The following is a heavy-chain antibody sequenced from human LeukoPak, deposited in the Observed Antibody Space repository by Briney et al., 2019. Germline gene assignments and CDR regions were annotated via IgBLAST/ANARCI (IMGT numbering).Heavy chain of an antibody. V-gene: IGHV3-73*01. Sequence: GGSLKLSCAASGFTFSDSVMHWVRQASGKGLQWVGRIRGKTNNYSTAYAASVKGRFTISRDDSKSTAYLQMNSLKTEDTAAYYCTSQFGELLAWGQGTLVTVSS. CDR1: GFTFSDSV. CDR3: TSQFGELLA. D-gene: IGHD3-10*01. J-gene: IGHJ4*02. CDR2: IRGKTNNYST.